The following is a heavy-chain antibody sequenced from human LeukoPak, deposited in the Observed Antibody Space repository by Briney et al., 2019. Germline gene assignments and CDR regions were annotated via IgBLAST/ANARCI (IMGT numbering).Heavy chain of an antibody. V-gene: IGHV3-30-3*01. CDR1: GFTFSRCA. Sequence: GGSLRLSCSASGFTFSRCAMHWVRQAPGKGLEWVALISYDGSKTYYADSVKGRFTISRDNSKNTLYLQMNSLRAEDTAVYYCAREEEAVYWGQGTLVTVSS. CDR2: ISYDGSKT. J-gene: IGHJ4*02. CDR3: AREEEAVY.